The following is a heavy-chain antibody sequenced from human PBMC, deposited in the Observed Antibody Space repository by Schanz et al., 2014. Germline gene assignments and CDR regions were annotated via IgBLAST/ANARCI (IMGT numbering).Heavy chain of an antibody. CDR1: GFIFGSSV. J-gene: IGHJ3*02. CDR2: INSVGSNT. V-gene: IGHV3-74*02. CDR3: AKSDAFDI. Sequence: EVQLLESGGGLIQPGGSLRLSCAASGFIFGSSVMAWVRQAPGKGLEWVARINSVGSNTDYADSVTGRFTISRDNAKNTLYLQMNSLRAEDTAVYYCAKSDAFDIWGQGTLVTVSS.